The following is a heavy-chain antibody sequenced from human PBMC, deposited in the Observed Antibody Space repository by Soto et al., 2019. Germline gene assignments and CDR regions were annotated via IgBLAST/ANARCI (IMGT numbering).Heavy chain of an antibody. CDR2: ITGSGDNT. D-gene: IGHD6-19*01. V-gene: IGHV3-23*01. J-gene: IGHJ4*02. CDR3: AIGRNSGWNGGDY. Sequence: EVQLLESGGGLVQPGGSLRLTCAASGFTVRNNGMSWVRQAPGKGLEWVSAITGSGDNTYYADSVKGRFTISRDNSKNTLYLQMHSLRAEDPAVYYCAIGRNSGWNGGDYWGQGTLVTVSS. CDR1: GFTVRNNG.